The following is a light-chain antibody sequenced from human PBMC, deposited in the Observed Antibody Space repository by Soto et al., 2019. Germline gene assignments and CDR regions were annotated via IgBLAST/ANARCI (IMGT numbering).Light chain of an antibody. CDR3: QQYDNLPPRAH. Sequence: DIQMTQSPSSLSASVGDRVTITCQASQDISNYLNWYQQKPGKAPKLLIYDASNLETGVPSRFSGSGSGTDFTFTISSLQPEDIATYYCQQYDNLPPRAHFGGGTKVEIK. CDR2: DAS. V-gene: IGKV1-33*01. CDR1: QDISNY. J-gene: IGKJ4*01.